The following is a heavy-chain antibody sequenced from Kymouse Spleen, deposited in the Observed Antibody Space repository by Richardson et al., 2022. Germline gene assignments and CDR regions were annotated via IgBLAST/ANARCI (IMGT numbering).Heavy chain of an antibody. CDR2: INHSGST. CDR3: ASPLYGSGSSFFDY. J-gene: IGHJ4*02. CDR1: GGSFSGYY. Sequence: QVQLQQWGAGLLKPSETLSLTCAVYGGSFSGYYWSWIRQPPGKGLEWIGEINHSGSTNYNPSLKSRVTISVDTSKNQFSLKLSSVTAADTAVYYCASPLYGSGSSFFDYWGQGTLVTVSS. D-gene: IGHD3-10*01. V-gene: IGHV4-34*01.